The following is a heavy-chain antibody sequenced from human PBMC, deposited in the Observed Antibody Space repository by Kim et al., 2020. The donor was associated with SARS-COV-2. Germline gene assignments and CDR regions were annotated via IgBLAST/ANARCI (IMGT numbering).Heavy chain of an antibody. J-gene: IGHJ4*02. CDR3: ARNLSRGRPGGFDY. CDR1: EFTFSRYS. CDR2: ISRNSDYI. D-gene: IGHD6-19*01. Sequence: GGSLRLSCAASEFTFSRYSMNWVRQAPGKGLEWVSTISRNSDYIYYADSVEGRFTISRDNAKNSRYLQMNSLRADDTAMYYWARNLSRGRPGGFDYWGRGTLVTVSS. V-gene: IGHV3-21*01.